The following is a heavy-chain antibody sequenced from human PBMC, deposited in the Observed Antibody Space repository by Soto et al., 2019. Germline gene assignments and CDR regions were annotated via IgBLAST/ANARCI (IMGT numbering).Heavy chain of an antibody. V-gene: IGHV3-30-3*01. Sequence: GGSLRLSFAASGFTFSSYAMHWVRQAPGKGLEWVAFISYDGSNKYYADSVKGRFTISRDNSKNTLYLQMNSLRAEDTAVYYCARDYGSYGPYCYYGMDXWGQGTTVTVS. CDR1: GFTFSSYA. D-gene: IGHD5-18*01. CDR2: ISYDGSNK. CDR3: ARDYGSYGPYCYYGMDX. J-gene: IGHJ6*02.